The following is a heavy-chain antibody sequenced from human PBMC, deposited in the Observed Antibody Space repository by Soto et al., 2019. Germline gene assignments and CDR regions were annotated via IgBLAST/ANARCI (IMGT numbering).Heavy chain of an antibody. Sequence: QVQLVQSGAEVKKPGASVKVSCKASGYTFTSYGISWVRQAPGQVLEWMGWISAYNGNTNYAQKLQGRVTMTTDTSTSTAYMELRRLRSDDTAVYYCARDQTRYSSSTHPFDSWGQGTLVTVSS. CDR1: GYTFTSYG. J-gene: IGHJ4*02. D-gene: IGHD6-6*01. CDR2: ISAYNGNT. CDR3: ARDQTRYSSSTHPFDS. V-gene: IGHV1-18*04.